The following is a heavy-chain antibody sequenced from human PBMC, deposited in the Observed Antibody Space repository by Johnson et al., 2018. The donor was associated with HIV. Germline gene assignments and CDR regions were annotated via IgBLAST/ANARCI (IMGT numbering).Heavy chain of an antibody. CDR2: ISSSGTTV. Sequence: MLLVESGGGVVQPGRSLRLSCAASGFNFSNYGMYWVRQTPGKGLEWVSYISSSGTTVYSADSVKGRFTISRDNSKNSLYLQMNSLRPEDTGLYYCAKDIASGYTNGGTLDIWGQGTMVTVSS. D-gene: IGHD6-19*01. CDR3: AKDIASGYTNGGTLDI. CDR1: GFNFSNYG. J-gene: IGHJ3*02. V-gene: IGHV3-48*04.